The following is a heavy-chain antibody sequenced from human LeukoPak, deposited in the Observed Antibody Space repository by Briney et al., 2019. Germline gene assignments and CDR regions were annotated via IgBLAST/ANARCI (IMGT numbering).Heavy chain of an antibody. D-gene: IGHD3/OR15-3a*01. Sequence: PSETLSLTCTVSGDSISLYYWSWIRQPPGKGLEWIGYIYYTGSTKSNPSLKSRVTISVDTSKKQFSLNLSSVTAADTAVYYCARADWFSTTWHFDYWGQGILVTVSS. CDR1: GDSISLYY. CDR2: IYYTGST. CDR3: ARADWFSTTWHFDY. V-gene: IGHV4-59*01. J-gene: IGHJ4*02.